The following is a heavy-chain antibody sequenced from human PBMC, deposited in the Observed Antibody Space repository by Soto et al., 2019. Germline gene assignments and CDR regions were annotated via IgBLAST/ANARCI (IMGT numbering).Heavy chain of an antibody. CDR3: ARTPVVPAPIPNYYYYYGMDV. Sequence: ASVKGSCKASGYTFTSYDINWVRQATGQGLEWMGWMNPNSGNTGYAQKFQGRVTMTRNTSISTAYMELSSLRSEDTAVYYCARTPVVPAPIPNYYYYYGMDVWGQGTTVTVSS. V-gene: IGHV1-8*01. J-gene: IGHJ6*02. CDR1: GYTFTSYD. CDR2: MNPNSGNT. D-gene: IGHD2-2*01.